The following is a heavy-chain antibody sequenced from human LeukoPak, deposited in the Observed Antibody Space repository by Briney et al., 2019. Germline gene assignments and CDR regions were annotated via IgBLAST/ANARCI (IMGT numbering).Heavy chain of an antibody. Sequence: PSETLSLTCTVSGGSISSSSYYWGWIRQPPGKGLEWIGSIYHSGSTYYNPSLKSRVTISVDTSKNQFSLKLSSVTAADTAVYYCARASPHSVQNWFDPWGQGTLVTVSS. J-gene: IGHJ5*02. D-gene: IGHD5/OR15-5a*01. V-gene: IGHV4-39*07. CDR2: IYHSGST. CDR1: GGSISSSSYY. CDR3: ARASPHSVQNWFDP.